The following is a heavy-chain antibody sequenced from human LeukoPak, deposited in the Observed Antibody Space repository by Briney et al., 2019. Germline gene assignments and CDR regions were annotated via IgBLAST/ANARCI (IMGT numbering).Heavy chain of an antibody. CDR3: TRARTVGSTTIPFDL. Sequence: GGSLRLSCAASGFTFSSYAMSWVRQAPGKRLEWAANIKQDGSETKYVDSVKGRFTISRDNAKNSLFLQMDSLRAEDTAVYYCTRARTVGSTTIPFDLWGRGTQVTVSS. CDR2: IKQDGSET. V-gene: IGHV3-7*01. CDR1: GFTFSSYA. J-gene: IGHJ2*01. D-gene: IGHD3-3*01.